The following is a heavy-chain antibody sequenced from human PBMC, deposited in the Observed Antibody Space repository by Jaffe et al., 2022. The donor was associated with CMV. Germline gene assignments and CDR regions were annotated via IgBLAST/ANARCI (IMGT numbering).Heavy chain of an antibody. Sequence: QVQLVESGGGVVQPGRSLRLSCAASGFTFSSYGMHWVRQAPGKGLEWVAVIWYDGSNKYYADSVKGRFTISRDNSKNTLYLQMNSLRAEDTAVYYCARDQAERVYYYDSSGYYYSFYMDVWGKGTTVTVSS. CDR1: GFTFSSYG. D-gene: IGHD3-22*01. CDR3: ARDQAERVYYYDSSGYYYSFYMDV. J-gene: IGHJ6*03. V-gene: IGHV3-33*08. CDR2: IWYDGSNK.